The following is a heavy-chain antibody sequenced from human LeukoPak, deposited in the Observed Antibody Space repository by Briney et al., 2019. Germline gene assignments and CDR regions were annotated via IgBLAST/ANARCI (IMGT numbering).Heavy chain of an antibody. CDR3: ARANIVTTMGFDY. CDR1: GYTFTGYY. CDR2: INPNSGGT. Sequence: ASVKVSCKASGYTFTGYYMHWVRQAPGQGLEWMGWINPNSGGTNYAQKFQGRVTMTRDTSISTAYMELSRLRSDDTAVYYCARANIVTTMGFDYWGQGTLVTVSS. J-gene: IGHJ4*02. V-gene: IGHV1-2*02. D-gene: IGHD5-12*01.